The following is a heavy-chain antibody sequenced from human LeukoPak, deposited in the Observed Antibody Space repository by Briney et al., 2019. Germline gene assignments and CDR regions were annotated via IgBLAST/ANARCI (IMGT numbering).Heavy chain of an antibody. Sequence: PSETLSLTCTVSGGSISSHYWSWIRQPPGKGLEWIGYIYYGGSTNYNPSLKSRVTISVDTSKNQFSLKLSSVTAADTAVYYCARRYYGYFDYWGQGTLVTVSS. V-gene: IGHV4-59*11. J-gene: IGHJ4*02. CDR1: GGSISSHY. D-gene: IGHD3-10*01. CDR3: ARRYYGYFDY. CDR2: IYYGGST.